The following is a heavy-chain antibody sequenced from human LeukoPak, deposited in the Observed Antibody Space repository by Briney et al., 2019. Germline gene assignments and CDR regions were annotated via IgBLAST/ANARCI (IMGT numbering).Heavy chain of an antibody. V-gene: IGHV4-39*07. J-gene: IGHJ4*02. CDR3: AREKAVAGTTTFDC. CDR1: GGSISGSTYH. D-gene: IGHD6-19*01. Sequence: SETLSLTCTVSGGSISGSTYHWGWIRQPPGKGLEWIGEINHSGSTNYNPSLKSRVTISVDTSKNQFSLKLSSVTAADTAVYYCAREKAVAGTTTFDCWGQGTLVTVSS. CDR2: INHSGST.